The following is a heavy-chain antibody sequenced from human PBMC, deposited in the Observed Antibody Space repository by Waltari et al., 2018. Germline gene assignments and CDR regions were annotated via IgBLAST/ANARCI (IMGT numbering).Heavy chain of an antibody. J-gene: IGHJ5*02. V-gene: IGHV3-21*01. CDR2: ISSSSSYI. CDR3: ARDLGRGGMKYNWFDP. CDR1: GFTFSSYS. Sequence: EVQLVESGGGLVKPGGSLRLSCAASGFTFSSYSMNWVRQAPGKGLEWVSSISSSSSYIYYADSVKGRFTISRDNAKNSLYLQMNSLRAEDTAVYYCARDLGRGGMKYNWFDPWGQGTLVTVSS. D-gene: IGHD6-13*01.